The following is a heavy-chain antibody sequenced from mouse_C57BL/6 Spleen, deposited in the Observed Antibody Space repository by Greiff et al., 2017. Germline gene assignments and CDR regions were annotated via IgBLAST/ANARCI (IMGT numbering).Heavy chain of an antibody. D-gene: IGHD1-1*01. V-gene: IGHV1-26*01. Sequence: VQLQQSGPELVKPGASVKISCKASGYTFTDYYMNWVKQSHGKSLEWIGDINPNNGGTSYNQKFKGKATLTVDKSSSTAYMERRSLTSEDSAVYYCAREFTTVVAFDYWGQGTTLTVSS. J-gene: IGHJ2*01. CDR1: GYTFTDYY. CDR3: AREFTTVVAFDY. CDR2: INPNNGGT.